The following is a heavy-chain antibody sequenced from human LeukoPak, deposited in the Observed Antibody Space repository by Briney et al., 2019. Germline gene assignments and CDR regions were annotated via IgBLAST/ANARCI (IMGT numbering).Heavy chain of an antibody. CDR2: FDPEDGET. D-gene: IGHD5-12*01. V-gene: IGHV1-24*01. J-gene: IGHJ4*02. CDR1: GYTPTELS. CDR3: ATDPTPAGYSGYADDY. Sequence: ASVKVSCKVSGYTPTELSMHWVRQAPGKGLEWMGGFDPEDGETIYAQKFQGRVTMTEDTSTDTAYMELSSLRSEDTAVYYCATDPTPAGYSGYADDYWGQGTLVTVSS.